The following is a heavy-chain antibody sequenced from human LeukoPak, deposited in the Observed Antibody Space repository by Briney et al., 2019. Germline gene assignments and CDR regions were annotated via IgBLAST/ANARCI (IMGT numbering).Heavy chain of an antibody. CDR1: GDSVSSNSAA. CDR2: TYYRSKWYN. V-gene: IGHV6-1*01. D-gene: IGHD3-22*01. CDR3: AREGLTYNYDSSGYYGAEYFQH. Sequence: SQTLSLTCAISGDSVSSNSAAWNWIRQSPSRGLEWLGRTYYRSKWYNDYAVSVKSRITINPDTSKNQFSLQLNSVTPEDTAVYYCAREGLTYNYDSSGYYGAEYFQHWGQGTLVTVSS. J-gene: IGHJ1*01.